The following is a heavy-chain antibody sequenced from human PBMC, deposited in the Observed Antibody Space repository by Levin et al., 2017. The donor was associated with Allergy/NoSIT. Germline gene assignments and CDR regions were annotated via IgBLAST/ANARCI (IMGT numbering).Heavy chain of an antibody. CDR3: ARSAHVTVIPAAIFAFDP. J-gene: IGHJ5*02. V-gene: IGHV4-59*08. CDR1: GGSISSYY. CDR2: IHYTGYT. D-gene: IGHD2-2*01. Sequence: PSETLSLTCTVSGGSISSYYWSWIRQSPGKRPEWIGYIHYTGYTNYSPSLKSRVTISLDTSKNQFSLKLTSVTAADTAVYSGARSAHVTVIPAAIFAFDPWGQGILVTVSS.